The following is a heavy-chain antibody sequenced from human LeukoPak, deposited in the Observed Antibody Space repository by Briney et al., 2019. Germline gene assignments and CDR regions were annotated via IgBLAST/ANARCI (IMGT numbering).Heavy chain of an antibody. V-gene: IGHV4-39*01. D-gene: IGHD5-24*01. Sequence: PSETLSLTCTVSGGSISSSSYYWGWIRQPPGKGLEWIGSIYYSGSTYYNPSLKSRVTISVDTSKNQFSLKLSSVTAADTAVHYCARGGGYNYDYWGQGTLVTVSS. CDR2: IYYSGST. CDR1: GGSISSSSYY. CDR3: ARGGGYNYDY. J-gene: IGHJ4*02.